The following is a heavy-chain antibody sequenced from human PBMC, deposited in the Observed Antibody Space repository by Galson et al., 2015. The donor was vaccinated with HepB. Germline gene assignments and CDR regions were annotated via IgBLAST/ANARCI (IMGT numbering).Heavy chain of an antibody. Sequence: SVRLSCAVFGFSFNIYAMSWVRQAPGKGLEWVSDDHCCIDSIHYADSVKGRFTISRDASKNTLYLQMNSLRADDTAIYYCARAVRLDSSRSFWCDPWGQGTLVTVSS. CDR1: GFSFNIYA. D-gene: IGHD6-13*01. CDR3: ARAVRLDSSRSFWCDP. CDR2: DHCCIDSI. V-gene: IGHV3-23*01. J-gene: IGHJ5*02.